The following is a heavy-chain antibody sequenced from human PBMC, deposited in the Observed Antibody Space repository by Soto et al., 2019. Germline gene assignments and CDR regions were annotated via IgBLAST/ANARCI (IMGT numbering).Heavy chain of an antibody. Sequence: QVQLQESGPGLVEPSETLSLTSTVSGGSILNYYWCWIRQPPGKGLEWIGYIYYTGSTIYNPSLEGRVTISVDTSKNQFSLELGSVTAADTAVDYCARAYCYGQDFDYWGHGTLVTVSS. CDR3: ARAYCYGQDFDY. D-gene: IGHD3-10*01. J-gene: IGHJ4*01. V-gene: IGHV4-59*13. CDR1: GGSILNYY. CDR2: IYYTGST.